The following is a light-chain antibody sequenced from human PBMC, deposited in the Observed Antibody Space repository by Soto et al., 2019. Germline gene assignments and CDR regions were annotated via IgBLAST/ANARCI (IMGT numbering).Light chain of an antibody. V-gene: IGKV3-20*01. Sequence: EIVLTQSPGTLSLSPGERATISWRASQSVSSSYLAWYQQKPGQAPRLLIYGASSRATGIPDRFSGSGSGTDFTLTISRLEPEDFAVYYCQQYGSSRWTFGQGTQVDIK. CDR2: GAS. CDR3: QQYGSSRWT. CDR1: QSVSSSY. J-gene: IGKJ1*01.